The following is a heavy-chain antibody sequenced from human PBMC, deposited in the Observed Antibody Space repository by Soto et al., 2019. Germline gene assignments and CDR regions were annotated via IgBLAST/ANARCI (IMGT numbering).Heavy chain of an antibody. D-gene: IGHD2-21*01. CDR2: FYQGGST. Sequence: HVQLRQWGAGLLKPSDTLSLTCAVYGESLNYYYWSWIRQAPGKGLEWIGEFYQGGSTHYNPSVKSRVTISVDLSSQLFSLKLTSVTAADTATYYCARGMWPDRFANWGQGTLVTVSS. J-gene: IGHJ5*02. V-gene: IGHV4-34*01. CDR3: ARGMWPDRFAN. CDR1: GESLNYYY.